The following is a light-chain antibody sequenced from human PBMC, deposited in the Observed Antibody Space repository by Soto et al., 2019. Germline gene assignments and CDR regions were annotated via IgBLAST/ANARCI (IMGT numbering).Light chain of an antibody. CDR1: QSVSSN. J-gene: IGKJ1*01. CDR2: GAS. CDR3: QQYNNWPWT. Sequence: EIVMTQSPATLSVSPGERATLSCRASQSVSSNLAWYQQKPGQAPRLLIYGASTRATGIPARFSGNGSGTEFTLNISSLQSEDFAVYYCQQYNNWPWTFGQGTKVEIK. V-gene: IGKV3-15*01.